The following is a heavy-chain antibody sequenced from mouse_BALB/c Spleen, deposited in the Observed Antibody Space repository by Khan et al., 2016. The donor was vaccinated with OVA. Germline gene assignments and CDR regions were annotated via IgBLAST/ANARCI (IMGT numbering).Heavy chain of an antibody. D-gene: IGHD1-2*01. V-gene: IGHV2-6-7*01. CDR3: ARELRLGGFAY. CDR1: GFSLTGFG. Sequence: VQLQQSGPGLVAPSQSLSITCTVSGFSLTGFGVNWVRQPPGQGLEWLGMIWGDGSTDYNSALKSRLSISKDHSKSHAFLNMNSLQTDDKARYFCARELRLGGFAYWGQGTLVTVSA. CDR2: IWGDGST. J-gene: IGHJ3*01.